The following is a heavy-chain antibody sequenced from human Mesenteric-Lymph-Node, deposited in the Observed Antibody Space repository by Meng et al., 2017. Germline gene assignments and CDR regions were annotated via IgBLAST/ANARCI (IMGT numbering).Heavy chain of an antibody. Sequence: VQLAGTGGGLIQPGGSLRLSCAVSGFTVNSNYLSWVRQAPGKGLEWVSSIYSGYKTYYADSVKGRFTISRDTSKNTLYLQMNSLRAEDTAVYYCVRDPGSYYFDYWGQGTLVTVSS. CDR2: IYSGYKT. D-gene: IGHD3-10*01. CDR3: VRDPGSYYFDY. CDR1: GFTVNSNY. V-gene: IGHV3-53*02. J-gene: IGHJ4*02.